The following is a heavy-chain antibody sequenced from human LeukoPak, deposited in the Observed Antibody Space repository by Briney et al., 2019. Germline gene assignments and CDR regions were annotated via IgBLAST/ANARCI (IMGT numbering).Heavy chain of an antibody. V-gene: IGHV3-30*02. CDR1: GFTFSSYG. J-gene: IGHJ4*02. Sequence: QAGGSLRLSCAASGFTFSSYGMHWVRQAPGKGLEWVAFIRYDGSNKYYADSVKGRFTISRDNSKNTLYLQMNSLRAEDTAVYYCAKSLGFWSGYYGTGRYFDYWGQGTLVTVSS. D-gene: IGHD3-3*01. CDR2: IRYDGSNK. CDR3: AKSLGFWSGYYGTGRYFDY.